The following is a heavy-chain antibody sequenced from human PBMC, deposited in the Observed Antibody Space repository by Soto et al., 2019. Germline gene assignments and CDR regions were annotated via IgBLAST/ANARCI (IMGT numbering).Heavy chain of an antibody. V-gene: IGHV4-4*02. CDR1: GGSISSSYW. CDR2: IYHSGST. D-gene: IGHD2-2*03. J-gene: IGHJ4*02. Sequence: SETLSLTCAVSGGSISSSYWWSCVRQPPGKGLEWIGEIYHSGSTNYNPSLKSRVTMSVDTSKNHFSLKLISVTTADTAVYFCAREGNPGRWIQPLDSWGQGTLVTVSS. CDR3: AREGNPGRWIQPLDS.